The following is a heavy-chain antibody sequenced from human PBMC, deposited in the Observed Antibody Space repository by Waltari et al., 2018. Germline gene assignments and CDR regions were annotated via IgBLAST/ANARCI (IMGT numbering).Heavy chain of an antibody. CDR1: GFTFSTFW. V-gene: IGHV3-74*01. CDR2: IKSDGIAT. D-gene: IGHD5-12*01. CDR3: TRGDGYTGFDY. J-gene: IGHJ4*02. Sequence: EVQLVESGGGLVHPGGSLRLSCEASGFTFSTFWVHWVRQVPGKGLVWVSRIKSDGIATSYADSVKGRFTISRDNAKNTVYLQMNSLRVEDRAVYYCTRGDGYTGFDYWGQGTLVTVSS.